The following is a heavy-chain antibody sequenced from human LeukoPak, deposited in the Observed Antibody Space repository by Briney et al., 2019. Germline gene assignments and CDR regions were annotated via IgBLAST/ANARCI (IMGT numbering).Heavy chain of an antibody. Sequence: GGSLRLYCAASGFTFSSYWMSWVRQAPGKGLEWVANIKQDGSEKYYVDSVKGRFTISRDNAKNSLYLQMNSLRAEDTAVYYCARDIVVVPAAIYYFDYWGQGTLVTVSS. CDR3: ARDIVVVPAAIYYFDY. CDR1: GFTFSSYW. J-gene: IGHJ4*02. V-gene: IGHV3-7*01. D-gene: IGHD2-2*02. CDR2: IKQDGSEK.